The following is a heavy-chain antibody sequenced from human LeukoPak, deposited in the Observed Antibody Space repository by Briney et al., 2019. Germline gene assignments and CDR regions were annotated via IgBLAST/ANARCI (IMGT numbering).Heavy chain of an antibody. V-gene: IGHV4-61*01. CDR3: ARLAAGAFDI. CDR1: GGSISISNSNW. D-gene: IGHD6-25*01. Sequence: SETLSLTCAVSGGSISISNSNWWSWVRQPPGKGLEWIGYIYYSESTNYNPSLKSRVTISVDTSKNQFSLKLSSVTAADTAVYYCARLAAGAFDIWGQGTMVTVSS. J-gene: IGHJ3*02. CDR2: IYYSEST.